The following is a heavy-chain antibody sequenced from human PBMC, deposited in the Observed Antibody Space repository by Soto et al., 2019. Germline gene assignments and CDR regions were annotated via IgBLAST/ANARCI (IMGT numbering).Heavy chain of an antibody. V-gene: IGHV3-74*01. CDR2: IDSDGSST. CDR3: ERRITAGKGPLYGMDV. D-gene: IGHD6-13*01. CDR1: GFTFSDYW. J-gene: IGHJ6*02. Sequence: EVQLVESGGGLVQPGGSLRLSCAASGFTFSDYWMHWVRQAPGKGLMWVSRIDSDGSSTNYADSVKGRFTISRDNAKNTLYLQMNSLRAEDTAVYYCERRITAGKGPLYGMDVWGQGTTVTVAS.